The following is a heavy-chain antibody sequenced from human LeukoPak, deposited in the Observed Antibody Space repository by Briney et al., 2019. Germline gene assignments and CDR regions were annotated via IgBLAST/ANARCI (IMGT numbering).Heavy chain of an antibody. J-gene: IGHJ4*02. CDR2: IYYSGST. CDR1: GGSISSYY. CDR3: ARHESSYDY. Sequence: SETLSLTCTVSGGSISSYYWSWIRQPPGKGLEWIGYIYYSGSTNYNPSLKSRVTISVDTSKNQFSPKLSSETAADAAVYYCARHESSYDYCGQGTLVTVSS. V-gene: IGHV4-59*08.